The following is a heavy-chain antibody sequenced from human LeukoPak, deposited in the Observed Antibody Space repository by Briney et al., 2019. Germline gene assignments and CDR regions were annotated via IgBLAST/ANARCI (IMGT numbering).Heavy chain of an antibody. Sequence: ASVKVSCKASGYTFISYGINWVRQAPGQGLEWMGWISVINSGNTRYAQNFQGRLTMTTDTSTTTAYMELGSLRSDDTAVYYCSREFPFCGADCFSGVFDIWGQGTMVTVS. CDR1: GYTFISYG. J-gene: IGHJ3*02. D-gene: IGHD2-21*02. V-gene: IGHV1-18*01. CDR3: SREFPFCGADCFSGVFDI. CDR2: ISVINSGNT.